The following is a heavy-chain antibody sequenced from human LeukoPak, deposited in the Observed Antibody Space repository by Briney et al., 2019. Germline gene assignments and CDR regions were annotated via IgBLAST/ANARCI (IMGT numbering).Heavy chain of an antibody. D-gene: IGHD3-22*01. V-gene: IGHV3-30*18. CDR3: AKILGYDSSGYYPDY. Sequence: GGSLRLSCAASGFTFSSYGMHWVRQAPGKGLEWVAVISYDGSNKYYADSVKGRFTISRDNSKNTLYLQMNSLRAEDTAVYYCAKILGYDSSGYYPDYWGQGTLVTVSS. CDR2: ISYDGSNK. CDR1: GFTFSSYG. J-gene: IGHJ4*02.